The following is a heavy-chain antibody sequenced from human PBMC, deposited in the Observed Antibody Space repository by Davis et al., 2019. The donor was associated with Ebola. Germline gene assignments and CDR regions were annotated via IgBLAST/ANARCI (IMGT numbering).Heavy chain of an antibody. CDR3: ARAIPYCGGDCPLGY. CDR2: LSAYNGNT. D-gene: IGHD2-21*02. CDR1: GYTFATYA. V-gene: IGHV1-18*04. Sequence: ASVKVSCKASGYTFATYAISWVRQAPGQGLEWMGWLSAYNGNTNYAQTLQGRVTMTTDTSTATAYMELRSLRSDDTAVYYCARAIPYCGGDCPLGYWGQGTLVTVSS. J-gene: IGHJ4*02.